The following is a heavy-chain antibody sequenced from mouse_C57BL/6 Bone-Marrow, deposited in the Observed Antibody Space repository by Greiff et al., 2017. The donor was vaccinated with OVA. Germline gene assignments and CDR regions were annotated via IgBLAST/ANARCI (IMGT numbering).Heavy chain of an antibody. V-gene: IGHV1-19*01. CDR3: ARLMDGKYL. J-gene: IGHJ2*01. CDR2: INPYNGGT. CDR1: GYTFTDYY. Sequence: VQLKESGPVLVKPGASVKMSCKASGYTFTDYYMNWVKQSPGKSLEWIGVINPYNGGTSYNQKFKGKATLTVDKSSSTAYMELNSLTSEDSAVYYCARLMDGKYLWGQGTTLTVSS. D-gene: IGHD2-1*01.